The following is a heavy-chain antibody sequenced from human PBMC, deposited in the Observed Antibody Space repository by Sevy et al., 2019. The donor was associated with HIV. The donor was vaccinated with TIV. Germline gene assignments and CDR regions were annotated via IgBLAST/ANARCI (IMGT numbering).Heavy chain of an antibody. Sequence: GGSLRLSYAASGFTFSSYAMIWVRQAPGKGLEWVSAISGSGGSTYYADSVKGRFTISRDNSKNTLYLQMNSLRAEDTAVYYCAPRDYYDSSGYYLPIDYWGQGTLVTVSS. CDR2: ISGSGGST. D-gene: IGHD3-22*01. CDR1: GFTFSSYA. V-gene: IGHV3-23*01. CDR3: APRDYYDSSGYYLPIDY. J-gene: IGHJ4*02.